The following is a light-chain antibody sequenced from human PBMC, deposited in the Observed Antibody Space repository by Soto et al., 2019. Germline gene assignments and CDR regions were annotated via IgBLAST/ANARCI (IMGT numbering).Light chain of an antibody. J-gene: IGKJ2*01. V-gene: IGKV1-39*01. Sequence: DIQMTQSPSSLSASVGDRVTITCRASQTIGIYLNWYQQKPKTAPKLLIFAASILQRGVPSRFSGSGSGTDFTLTISTPQPEDVAIYYCQQSYSTPPYTFGQGTKMEIK. CDR3: QQSYSTPPYT. CDR2: AAS. CDR1: QTIGIY.